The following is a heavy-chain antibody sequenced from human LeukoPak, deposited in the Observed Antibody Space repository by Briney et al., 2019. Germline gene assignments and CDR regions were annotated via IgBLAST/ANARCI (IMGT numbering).Heavy chain of an antibody. Sequence: GRSLRLSCAASGFTFSSYAMHWVRQAPGKGLEWVADISYDGSNKYYADSVKGRFTISRDNSKNTLYLQMNSLRAEDTAVYYCAKTSIGNNYYDSSGYYYFDYWGQGTLVTVSS. V-gene: IGHV3-30*01. CDR1: GFTFSSYA. J-gene: IGHJ4*02. CDR3: AKTSIGNNYYDSSGYYYFDY. CDR2: ISYDGSNK. D-gene: IGHD3-22*01.